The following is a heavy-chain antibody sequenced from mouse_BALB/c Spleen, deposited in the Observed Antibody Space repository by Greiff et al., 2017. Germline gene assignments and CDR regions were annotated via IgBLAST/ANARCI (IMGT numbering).Heavy chain of an antibody. CDR2: ISSGSSTI. CDR3: ARETHFAY. V-gene: IGHV5-17*02. J-gene: IGHJ3*01. CDR1: GFTFSSFG. Sequence: EVKLVESGGGLVQPGGSRKLSCAASGFTFSSFGMHWVRQAPEKGLEWVAYISSGSSTIYYADTVKGRFTISRDNPKNTLFLQMTGLRSEDPAMYYCARETHFAYWGQGTLVTVSA.